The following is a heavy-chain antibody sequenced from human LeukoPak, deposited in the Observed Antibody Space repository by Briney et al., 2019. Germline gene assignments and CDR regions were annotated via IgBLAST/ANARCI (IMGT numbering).Heavy chain of an antibody. CDR3: ARELRTFDS. D-gene: IGHD3-16*01. V-gene: IGHV3-7*01. Sequence: PGGSLRLSCAAFGFTFSSYWMTWVRQAPGKGLEWVANIKHNGDELNYVDSVEDRFTISRDNAKNSLYLHMTSLRAEDTAVYYCARELRTFDSWGQGTLVTVSS. J-gene: IGHJ4*02. CDR1: GFTFSSYW. CDR2: IKHNGDEL.